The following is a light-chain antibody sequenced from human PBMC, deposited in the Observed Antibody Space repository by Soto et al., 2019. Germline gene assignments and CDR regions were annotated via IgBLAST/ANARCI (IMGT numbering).Light chain of an antibody. Sequence: EIVLTQSPGTLSLSPGERATLSCRASQSVSSNYLAWYQQKPGQAPRLLMYGASSRATGIPDRFSGSGSGTDFTLTISRLEPEDFVVYYCQQYGSSPPITFGQGTRLEIK. V-gene: IGKV3-20*01. J-gene: IGKJ5*01. CDR2: GAS. CDR3: QQYGSSPPIT. CDR1: QSVSSNY.